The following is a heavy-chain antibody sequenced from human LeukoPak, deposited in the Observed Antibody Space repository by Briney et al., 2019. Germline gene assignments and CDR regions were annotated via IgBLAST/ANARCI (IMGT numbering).Heavy chain of an antibody. CDR3: ARTPYCGGDCYVDY. Sequence: SGPALAKPPQTLTLNCTFPGVSHSTSGMRGSWIRQPPGKPLECLALSDWDDDKFYSTSLKPRLTISKNTSKNQVVLTMTNMDPVDTATYYCARTPYCGGDCYVDYWGQGTLVTVSS. J-gene: IGHJ4*02. CDR1: GVSHSTSGMR. D-gene: IGHD2-21*02. V-gene: IGHV2-70*04. CDR2: SDWDDDK.